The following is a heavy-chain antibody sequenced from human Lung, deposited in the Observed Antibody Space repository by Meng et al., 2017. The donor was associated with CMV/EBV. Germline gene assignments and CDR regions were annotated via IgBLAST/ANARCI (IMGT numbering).Heavy chain of an antibody. CDR2: IYHSGST. Sequence: HVQLPASGPGLVKHSGTLSLTCAVSGGSISSSNWWRWVRQPPGKGLEWIGEIYHSGSTNYNPSLKSRVTISVDKSKNQFSLNLSSVTAADTPVYYCARVGQWLPIDYWGQGTLVTVSS. CDR1: GGSISSSNW. D-gene: IGHD6-19*01. V-gene: IGHV4-4*02. CDR3: ARVGQWLPIDY. J-gene: IGHJ4*02.